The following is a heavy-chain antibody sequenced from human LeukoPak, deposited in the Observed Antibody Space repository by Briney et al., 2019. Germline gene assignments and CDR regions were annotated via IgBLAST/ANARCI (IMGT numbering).Heavy chain of an antibody. D-gene: IGHD3-22*01. CDR1: GGSFSGYS. Sequence: PSETLSLTCAVYGGSFSGYSRSWIRQPPGKGLEWIGEINHSGSTNYNPSLKSRVTISVDTSKNQFSLKLSSVTAADTTLYYCTIRKNDRSGYPYYYYIDVWGKRTTVTLSS. J-gene: IGHJ6*03. CDR2: INHSGST. V-gene: IGHV4-34*01. CDR3: TIRKNDRSGYPYYYYIDV.